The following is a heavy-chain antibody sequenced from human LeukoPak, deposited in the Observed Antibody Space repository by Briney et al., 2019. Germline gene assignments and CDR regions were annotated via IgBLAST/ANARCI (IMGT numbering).Heavy chain of an antibody. Sequence: ASVKVSCKASGYTFTGYYMRWVRQAPGQGLEWMGWINPNSGGTNYAQKFQGRVTMTRDTSISTAYMELSRLRSDDTAVYYCARETIARERGITMKRDTPDAFDIWGQGTMVTVSS. CDR1: GYTFTGYY. D-gene: IGHD3-22*01. V-gene: IGHV1-2*02. CDR3: ARETIARERGITMKRDTPDAFDI. J-gene: IGHJ3*02. CDR2: INPNSGGT.